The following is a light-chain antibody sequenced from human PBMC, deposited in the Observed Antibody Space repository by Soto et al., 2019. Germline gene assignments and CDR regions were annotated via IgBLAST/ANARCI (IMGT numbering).Light chain of an antibody. CDR3: QNYGSSAYT. CDR2: GAS. V-gene: IGKV3-20*01. CDR1: QSVRSNY. J-gene: IGKJ2*01. Sequence: EIVLTQSPGTLSLSPGERATLSCRASQSVRSNYLAWYQQKPGQAPRLVIYGASSRATGIPDRFSGSESGTDFTRTISILEPEDFAVYYCQNYGSSAYTFGQGTTLEI.